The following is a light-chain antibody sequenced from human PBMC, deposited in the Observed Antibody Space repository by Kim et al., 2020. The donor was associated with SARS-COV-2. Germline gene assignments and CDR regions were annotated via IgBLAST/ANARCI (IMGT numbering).Light chain of an antibody. CDR2: GAS. Sequence: EIVLTQSPGTLSLSPGERATLSCRASQSVSSSYLALYQQKPGQAPRLLIYGASSRATGIPDRFSGSGSGTDFTLTISRLEPEDFAVYYCQQYGSSRGTFGGGTKVDIK. CDR1: QSVSSSY. J-gene: IGKJ4*01. CDR3: QQYGSSRGT. V-gene: IGKV3-20*01.